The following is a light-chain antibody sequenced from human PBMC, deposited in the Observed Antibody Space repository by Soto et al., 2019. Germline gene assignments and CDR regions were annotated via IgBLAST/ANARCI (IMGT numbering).Light chain of an antibody. CDR3: TSYTSSGTLLL. V-gene: IGLV2-14*01. Sequence: QSALTQPASVSGSPGQSITISCTGTSSDVGGYNFVSWYQQHPGKAPKLMIFDVSNRPSGVSNRFSGSKSGNTASLTISGLQAEDEADYYCTSYTSSGTLLLFGGGTKLTVL. J-gene: IGLJ2*01. CDR2: DVS. CDR1: SSDVGGYNF.